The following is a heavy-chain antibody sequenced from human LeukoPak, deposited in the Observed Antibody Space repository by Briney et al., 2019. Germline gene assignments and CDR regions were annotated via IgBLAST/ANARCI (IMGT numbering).Heavy chain of an antibody. CDR2: IIPILGIA. V-gene: IGHV1-69*04. J-gene: IGHJ1*01. Sequence: ASVKVSCKASGGTFSSYAISWVRQAPGQGLEWMGRIIPILGIANYAQKFQGRVTITADKSTSTAYMELCSLRSEDTAVYYCARDMAAPLYFQHWGQGTLVTVSS. CDR1: GGTFSSYA. D-gene: IGHD6-6*01. CDR3: ARDMAAPLYFQH.